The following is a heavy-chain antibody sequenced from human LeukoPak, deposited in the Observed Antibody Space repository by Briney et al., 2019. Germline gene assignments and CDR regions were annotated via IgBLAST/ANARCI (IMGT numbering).Heavy chain of an antibody. Sequence: GGSLRLSCAASGFTFSSYWMHWVRHAPGKGLVWVSRINSDGSSTSYADSVKGRFTISRDNAKNTLYLQMNSLRAEDTAVYYCARDLSVLRFLEWSMDYYYYYGMDVWGQGTTVTVSS. CDR1: GFTFSSYW. CDR3: ARDLSVLRFLEWSMDYYYYYGMDV. D-gene: IGHD3-3*01. CDR2: INSDGSST. J-gene: IGHJ6*02. V-gene: IGHV3-74*01.